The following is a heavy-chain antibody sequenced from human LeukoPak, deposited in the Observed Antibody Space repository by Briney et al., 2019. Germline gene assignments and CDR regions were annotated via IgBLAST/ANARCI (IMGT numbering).Heavy chain of an antibody. CDR2: LYWNDDQ. CDR1: GFSLSTSGVG. CDR3: AHRRLSHDYGDPFDF. Sequence: SGPTLVKPTQTLTLTCTFSGFSLSTSGVGVGWIRHPPGKALEWLALLYWNDDQRYSPSLRNRLTIPKDTSKDQVVLTMTHLDPVDTATYYCAHRRLSHDYGDPFDFWGQGTLVTVSS. D-gene: IGHD4-17*01. V-gene: IGHV2-5*01. J-gene: IGHJ4*02.